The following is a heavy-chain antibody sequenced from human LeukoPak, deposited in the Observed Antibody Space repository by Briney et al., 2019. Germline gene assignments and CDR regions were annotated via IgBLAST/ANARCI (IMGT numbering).Heavy chain of an antibody. D-gene: IGHD2-15*01. V-gene: IGHV4-39*01. J-gene: IGHJ5*02. Sequence: SETLSLTCTVSGGSITNTNYYWAWIRQPPGEGLEWIGSVYHSGVTYYTPSLKSRVSISVDTSNNQFSLKVTSVTAADTAVYYYARFYSSGGWFDPWGQGTLVTVSS. CDR3: ARFYSSGGWFDP. CDR1: GGSITNTNYY. CDR2: VYHSGVT.